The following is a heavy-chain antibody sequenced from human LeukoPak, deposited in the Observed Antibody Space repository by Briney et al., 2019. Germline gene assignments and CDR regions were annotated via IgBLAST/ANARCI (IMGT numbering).Heavy chain of an antibody. CDR2: ISWDGGST. CDR3: AKDTRRDGYKTVLDY. Sequence: GGSLRLSCAASGFTFDDYAMHWVRRAPGKGLEWVSLISWDGGSTYYADSVKGRFTISRDNSKNSLYLQMNSLRAEDTALYYCAKDTRRDGYKTVLDYWGQGTLVTVSS. V-gene: IGHV3-43D*03. D-gene: IGHD5-24*01. CDR1: GFTFDDYA. J-gene: IGHJ4*02.